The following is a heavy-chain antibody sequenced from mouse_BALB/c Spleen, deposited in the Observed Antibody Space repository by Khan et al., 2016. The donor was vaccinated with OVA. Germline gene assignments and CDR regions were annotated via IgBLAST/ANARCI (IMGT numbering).Heavy chain of an antibody. CDR1: GYTFTSFY. V-gene: IGHV1S81*02. CDR3: TRGGYCSPLAF. J-gene: IGHJ3*01. Sequence: QVQLQQSGAALVKPGASVTLSCKASGYTFTSFYIYWVKQRPGQGLEGVGEINPSNGDTNFNEKFKSKATLTVDKSSSTAFLQLSRLTAEDSAVYYWTRGGYCSPLAFWGQGTLVTVS. CDR2: INPSNGDT. D-gene: IGHD1-1*01.